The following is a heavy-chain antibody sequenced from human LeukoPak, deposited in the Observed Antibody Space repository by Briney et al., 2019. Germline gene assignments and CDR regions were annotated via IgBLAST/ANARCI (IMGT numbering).Heavy chain of an antibody. Sequence: GGSLRLSCAASGFTFSRYQMNWVRQAPGKGLEWVSYISSSSGSIYYADSVKGRFTISRDNARDSLYLQMNSLRAEDTALYYCARDGSGSLHAFDIWGQGTMVTVSS. CDR2: ISSSSGSI. J-gene: IGHJ3*02. CDR1: GFTFSRYQ. V-gene: IGHV3-48*04. CDR3: ARDGSGSLHAFDI. D-gene: IGHD3-10*01.